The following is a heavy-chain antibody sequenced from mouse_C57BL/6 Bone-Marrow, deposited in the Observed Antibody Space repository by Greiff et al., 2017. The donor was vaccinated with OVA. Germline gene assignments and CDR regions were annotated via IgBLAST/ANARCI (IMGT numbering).Heavy chain of an antibody. J-gene: IGHJ3*01. CDR1: GYTFTDYY. CDR3: ARWGITTVGAY. CDR2: IYPGSGNT. Sequence: VQLQQSGAELVRPGASVKLSCKASGYTFTDYYINWVKQRPGQGLEWIARIYPGSGNTYYNEKFKGKATLTAEKSSSTAYMQLSSLTSEDSAVYFCARWGITTVGAYWGQGTLVTVSA. D-gene: IGHD1-1*01. V-gene: IGHV1-76*01.